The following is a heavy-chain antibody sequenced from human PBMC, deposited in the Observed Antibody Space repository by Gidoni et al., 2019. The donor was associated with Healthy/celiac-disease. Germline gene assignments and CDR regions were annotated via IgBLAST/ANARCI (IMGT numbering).Heavy chain of an antibody. Sequence: EVQLVESGGGLVKPGWSLRLSCASSGFPFRSYSMNWVRQAPGKGLGWVSSISSSSSYIYYADSVKGRFTISRDNAKNSLYLQMNSLRAEDTAVYYCARVDVNYDYVWGSKNLDYWGQGTLVTVSS. J-gene: IGHJ4*02. V-gene: IGHV3-21*01. D-gene: IGHD3-16*01. CDR1: GFPFRSYS. CDR3: ARVDVNYDYVWGSKNLDY. CDR2: ISSSSSYI.